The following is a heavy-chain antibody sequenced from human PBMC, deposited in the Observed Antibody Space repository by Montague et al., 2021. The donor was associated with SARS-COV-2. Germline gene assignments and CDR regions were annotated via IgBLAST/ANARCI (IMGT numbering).Heavy chain of an antibody. Sequence: SLRLSCAASGFTFGDYAMHWARQAPGKGLEWVSGISWNSGSIGYADSVKGRFTISRDNAKNSLYLQMNSLRAEDTALYYCAKDIDYYDSSGYYDYWGQGTLVTASS. CDR2: ISWNSGSI. V-gene: IGHV3-9*01. CDR1: GFTFGDYA. CDR3: AKDIDYYDSSGYYDY. J-gene: IGHJ4*02. D-gene: IGHD3-22*01.